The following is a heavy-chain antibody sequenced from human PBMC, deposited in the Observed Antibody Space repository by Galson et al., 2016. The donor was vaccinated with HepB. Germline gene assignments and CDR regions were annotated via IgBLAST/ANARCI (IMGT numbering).Heavy chain of an antibody. Sequence: SLRLSCAASGFNFRSYSMNWVRQAPGKGLEWVSSISSSTSFTYYADSVKGRFFISRDNAKNSLSLQMSSLRVEDTAVYYCARRKFYDSSAYSGAFDIWGQGTMVIVSS. CDR1: GFNFRSYS. CDR3: ARRKFYDSSAYSGAFDI. J-gene: IGHJ3*02. V-gene: IGHV3-21*01. D-gene: IGHD3-22*01. CDR2: ISSSTSFT.